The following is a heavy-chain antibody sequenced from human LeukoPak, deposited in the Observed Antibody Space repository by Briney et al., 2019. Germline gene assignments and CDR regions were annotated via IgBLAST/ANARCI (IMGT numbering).Heavy chain of an antibody. Sequence: SETLSLTCTVSGGSISSYYWSWIRQPPGKGLEWIGEINHSGSTNYNPSLKSRVTISVDTSKNQFSLKLSSVTAADTAVYYCARAGGPGHCSSTSCYTRYYYYYYMDVWGKGTTVTVSS. CDR2: INHSGST. V-gene: IGHV4-34*01. CDR3: ARAGGPGHCSSTSCYTRYYYYYYMDV. D-gene: IGHD2-2*02. CDR1: GGSISSYY. J-gene: IGHJ6*03.